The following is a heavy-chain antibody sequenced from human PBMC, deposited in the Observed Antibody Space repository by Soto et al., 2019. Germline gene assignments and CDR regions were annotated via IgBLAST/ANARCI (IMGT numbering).Heavy chain of an antibody. V-gene: IGHV3-72*01. D-gene: IGHD3-10*01. CDR1: GFTLSDYY. CDR2: TRSKAKSYTT. CDR3: ARGGKEHLKHYFIDY. Sequence: EVQLVESGGGLVQPGGSLRVSCVVSGFTLSDYYMDWVRQAPGKGLEWIGRTRSKAKSYTTEYAASVKGRFTISRDDSRSSLFLQMNRLETDDTAVYYCARGGKEHLKHYFIDYWGQGTLVTVSS. J-gene: IGHJ4*02.